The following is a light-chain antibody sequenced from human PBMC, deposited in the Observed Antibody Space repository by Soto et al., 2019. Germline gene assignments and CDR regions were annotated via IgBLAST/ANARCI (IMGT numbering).Light chain of an antibody. J-gene: IGLJ2*01. V-gene: IGLV3-21*02. Sequence: SYELTQPPSVAVAPGQTARITRGGNNIGSKSEHWYQQKPGQAPVLVVYDDSDRPSGIPERFSGSNSGNTATLTISRVEAGDEADYYCQVWDSSSDHVVFGGGTELTVL. CDR3: QVWDSSSDHVV. CDR1: NIGSKS. CDR2: DDS.